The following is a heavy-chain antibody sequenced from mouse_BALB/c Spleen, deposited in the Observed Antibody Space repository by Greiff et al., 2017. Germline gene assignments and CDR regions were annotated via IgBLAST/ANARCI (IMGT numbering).Heavy chain of an antibody. CDR2: INPSTGYT. D-gene: IGHD3-2*02. V-gene: IGHV1-7*01. J-gene: IGHJ4*01. Sequence: VQLQQSGAELAKPGASVKMSCKASGYTFTSYWMHWVKQRPGQGLEWIGYINPSTGYTEYNQKFKDKATLTADKSSSTAYMQLSSLTSEDSAVYYCARGRSRLRDAMDYWGQGTSVTVSS. CDR1: GYTFTSYW. CDR3: ARGRSRLRDAMDY.